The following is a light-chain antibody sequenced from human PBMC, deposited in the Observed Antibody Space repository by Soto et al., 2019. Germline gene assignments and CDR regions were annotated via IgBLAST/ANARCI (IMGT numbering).Light chain of an antibody. V-gene: IGKV3-20*01. CDR1: QSVSSSY. J-gene: IGKJ3*01. CDR3: QPSGSSSFT. Sequence: ESGLTQSPGTLSMSPGERATLSCRASQSVSSSYSAWYQQKPGQAPRLRIYGASIRATGIPDRLSGSGSGTDCTLTISRLEPEDLSVYYCQPSGSSSFTFGPGTKVDIK. CDR2: GAS.